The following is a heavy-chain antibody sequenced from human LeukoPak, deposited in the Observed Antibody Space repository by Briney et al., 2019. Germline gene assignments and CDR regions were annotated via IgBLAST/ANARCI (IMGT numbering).Heavy chain of an antibody. CDR3: AKERGSAYYFDS. J-gene: IGHJ4*02. CDR2: ISYVGSNK. V-gene: IGHV3-30*18. Sequence: VGSLRLSCSASGFIFSNYGIHWVRQAPGKALEGVAIISYVGSNKYYAAFVNGRFTISRDNSKNTLYLQTNSLRAEDTAVYYCAKERGSAYYFDSWGQGTLVTVSS. CDR1: GFIFSNYG.